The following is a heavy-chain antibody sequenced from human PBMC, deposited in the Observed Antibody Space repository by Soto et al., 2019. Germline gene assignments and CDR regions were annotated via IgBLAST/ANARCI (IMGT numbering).Heavy chain of an antibody. CDR2: ISYDGSNK. D-gene: IGHD1-7*01. CDR1: GFTFSSYG. J-gene: IGHJ6*02. V-gene: IGHV3-30*18. Sequence: QVQLVESGGGVVQPGRSLRLSCAASGFTFSSYGMHWVRQAPGKGLEWVAVISYDGSNKYYADSVKGRFTISSDNSKNTLYLQMNSLRAEDTAVYYCAKPPLNWNYGLDYYYGMDVWGQGTTVTVSS. CDR3: AKPPLNWNYGLDYYYGMDV.